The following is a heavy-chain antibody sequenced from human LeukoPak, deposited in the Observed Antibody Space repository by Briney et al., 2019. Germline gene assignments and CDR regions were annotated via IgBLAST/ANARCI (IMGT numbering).Heavy chain of an antibody. D-gene: IGHD6-13*01. CDR2: ISSSSGYI. CDR1: GFTFSSYS. J-gene: IGHJ4*02. CDR3: ARVVSSS. V-gene: IGHV3-21*01. Sequence: PGGSLRLSCAASGFTFSSYSMNWVRQAPGKGLEWVSSISSSSGYIYYADSVKGRFTISRDNAKNSLYLQMNSLRAEDTAVYYCARVVSSSWGQGTLVTVSS.